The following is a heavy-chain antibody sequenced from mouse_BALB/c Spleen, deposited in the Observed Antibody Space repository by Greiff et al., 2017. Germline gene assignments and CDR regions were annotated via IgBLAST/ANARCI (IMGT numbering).Heavy chain of an antibody. D-gene: IGHD4-1*01. Sequence: LQQPGSELVRPGASVKLSCKASGYTFTSYWMHWVKQRPGQGLEWIGNIYPGSGSTNYDEKFKSKATLTVDTSSSTAYMQLSSLTSEDSAVYYCTREGTGKDVAYWGQGTLVTVSA. CDR1: GYTFTSYW. V-gene: IGHV1S22*01. J-gene: IGHJ3*01. CDR3: TREGTGKDVAY. CDR2: IYPGSGST.